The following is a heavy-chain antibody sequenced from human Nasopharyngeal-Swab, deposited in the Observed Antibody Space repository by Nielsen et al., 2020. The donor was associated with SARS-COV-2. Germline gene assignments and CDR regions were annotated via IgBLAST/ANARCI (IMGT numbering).Heavy chain of an antibody. CDR2: ISSSSSTI. D-gene: IGHD3-22*01. J-gene: IGHJ4*02. CDR1: GFTFSSYS. CDR3: ARGDSSGYYVYDHYYFDY. V-gene: IGHV3-48*04. Sequence: GVLKISCAASGFTFSSYSMNWVRQAPGKGLEWVSYISSSSSTIYYADSVKGRFTISRDNAKNSLYLQMNSLRAEDTAVYYCARGDSSGYYVYDHYYFDYWGQGTLVTVSS.